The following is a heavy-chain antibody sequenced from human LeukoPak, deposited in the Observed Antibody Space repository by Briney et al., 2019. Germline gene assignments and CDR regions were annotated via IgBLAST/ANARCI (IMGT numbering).Heavy chain of an antibody. CDR1: GFTFSSYS. J-gene: IGHJ4*02. CDR3: ARDSPSSGWSPQPYFDY. D-gene: IGHD2-15*01. V-gene: IGHV3-21*01. Sequence: GGSLRLSCAASGFTFSSYSMNWVRQAPGKGLEWVSSISSSSSYIYYADSVKGRFTISRDNAKNSLYLQMNSLRAEDTAVYYCARDSPSSGWSPQPYFDYWGQGTLVTVSS. CDR2: ISSSSSYI.